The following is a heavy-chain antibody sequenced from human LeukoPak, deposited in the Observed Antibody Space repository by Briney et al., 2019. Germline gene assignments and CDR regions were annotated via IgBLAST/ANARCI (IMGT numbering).Heavy chain of an antibody. CDR2: IYTSGST. D-gene: IGHD6-13*01. CDR3: ARGFSSSWYGPVSNWFDP. V-gene: IGHV4-4*07. Sequence: SETLSLTCTVSGGSISSYYWSWIRQPAGKGLEWIGRIYTSGSTSYNPSLKSRVTMSVDTSKNQFSLKLSSVTAADTAVYYCARGFSSSWYGPVSNWFDPWGQGTLVTVSS. CDR1: GGSISSYY. J-gene: IGHJ5*02.